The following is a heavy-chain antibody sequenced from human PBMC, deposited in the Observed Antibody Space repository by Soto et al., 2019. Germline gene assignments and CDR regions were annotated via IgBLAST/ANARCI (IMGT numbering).Heavy chain of an antibody. CDR1: GYTFTSYA. J-gene: IGHJ4*02. V-gene: IGHV1-3*01. CDR2: INAGNGNT. CDR3: ARTAPPIDY. Sequence: QFQLVQSGAEVKKPGASVKVSCKASGYTFTSYAMHWVRQAPGQRLEWMGWINAGNGNTKQSQKSQGRVTITSDTSASTAYMELSSLISEDTAVYYCARTAPPIDYWGQGTLVTVSP. D-gene: IGHD2-21*02.